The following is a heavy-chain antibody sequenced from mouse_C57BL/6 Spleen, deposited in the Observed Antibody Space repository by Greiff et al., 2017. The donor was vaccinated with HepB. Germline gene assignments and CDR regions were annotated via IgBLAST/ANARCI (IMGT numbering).Heavy chain of an antibody. Sequence: VQLQQPGAELVKPGASVKMSCKASGYTFTSYWITWVKQRPGQGLEWIGDIYPGSGSTNYNEKFKSKATLTVDTSSSTAYMQLSSLTSEDSAVYYCARGKLGREGFDYWGQGTTLTVSS. D-gene: IGHD4-1*01. CDR3: ARGKLGREGFDY. CDR2: IYPGSGST. CDR1: GYTFTSYW. J-gene: IGHJ2*01. V-gene: IGHV1-55*01.